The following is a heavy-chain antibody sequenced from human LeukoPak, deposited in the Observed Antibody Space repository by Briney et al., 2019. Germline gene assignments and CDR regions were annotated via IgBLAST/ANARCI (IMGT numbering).Heavy chain of an antibody. CDR3: ARGHTAVTRHFDF. Sequence: GGSLRLSCETSGFTFDDYAMHWVRQAPGKGLEWVSVISWNSGSIGYADSVKGRFTISRDDAKNLLYLDMNSLRAEDTAVYYCARGHTAVTRHFDFWGQGTLVTVSS. CDR1: GFTFDDYA. V-gene: IGHV3-9*01. D-gene: IGHD4-17*01. CDR2: ISWNSGSI. J-gene: IGHJ4*02.